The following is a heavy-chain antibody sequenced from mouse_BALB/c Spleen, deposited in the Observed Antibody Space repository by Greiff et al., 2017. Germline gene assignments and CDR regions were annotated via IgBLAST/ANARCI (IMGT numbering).Heavy chain of an antibody. CDR2: ISSGSSTI. Sequence: EVKLVESGGGLVQPGGSRKLSCAASGFTFSSFGMHWVRQAPEKGLEWVAYISSGSSTIYYADTVKGRFTISRDNPKNTLFLQMTSLRSEDTAMYYCARSDGNYVGYFDVWGAGTTVTVSS. J-gene: IGHJ1*01. CDR1: GFTFSSFG. D-gene: IGHD2-1*01. V-gene: IGHV5-17*02. CDR3: ARSDGNYVGYFDV.